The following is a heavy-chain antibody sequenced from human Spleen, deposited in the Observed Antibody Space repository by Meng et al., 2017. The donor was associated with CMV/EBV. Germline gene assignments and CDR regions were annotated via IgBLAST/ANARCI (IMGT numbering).Heavy chain of an antibody. CDR1: GFTFTDYY. CDR2: ISTSGRTI. Sequence: GESLKISCAASGFTFTDYYMTWIRQAPGKGLEWVSYISTSGRTIFHADSVKGRFTVSRDNSKNTLYLQMNSLRAEDTAVYYCARDGYSPVDYWGQGTLVTVSS. J-gene: IGHJ4*02. V-gene: IGHV3-11*04. D-gene: IGHD5-18*01. CDR3: ARDGYSPVDY.